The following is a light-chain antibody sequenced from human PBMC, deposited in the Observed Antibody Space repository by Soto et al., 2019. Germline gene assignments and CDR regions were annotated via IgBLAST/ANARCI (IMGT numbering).Light chain of an antibody. Sequence: QSALTQPASVSGSPGQSITISCTGTTSDVGGYNYVSWYQQHPGKAPKLIIYDVYNRPSGVSNRFSGSKAGNTASLTISGLQAEDEADYYCNSYISSGTPVVFGGGTKLTVL. CDR2: DVY. J-gene: IGLJ2*01. CDR1: TSDVGGYNY. CDR3: NSYISSGTPVV. V-gene: IGLV2-14*01.